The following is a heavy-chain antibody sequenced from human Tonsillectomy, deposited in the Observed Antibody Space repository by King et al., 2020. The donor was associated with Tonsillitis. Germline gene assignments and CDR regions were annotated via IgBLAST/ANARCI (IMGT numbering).Heavy chain of an antibody. CDR1: GFTVSSNY. CDR2: LYSGGST. J-gene: IGHJ3*02. D-gene: IGHD3-10*01. CDR3: ASPKGDYYGSGSYYGAFDI. Sequence: DVQLVESGGGLIQPGGSLRLSCAASGFTVSSNYMSWVRQAPGKGLEWVSVLYSGGSTYYADSVKGRFTISRDNSKNTLYLQLSSLRAEDTAVYYCASPKGDYYGSGSYYGAFDIWGQGTMVTASS. V-gene: IGHV3-53*01.